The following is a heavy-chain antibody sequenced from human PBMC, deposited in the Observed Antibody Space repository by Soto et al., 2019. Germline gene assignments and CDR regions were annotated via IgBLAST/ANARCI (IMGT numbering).Heavy chain of an antibody. CDR3: ARDSPTYGDYVDYFDY. V-gene: IGHV4-4*02. CDR1: GGSISSSNW. Sequence: PSETLSLTCAVSGGSISSSNWWSWVRQPPGKGLEWIGEIYHSGSTNYNPPLRSRVTISVDKSKNQFSLKLSSVTAADTAVYYCARDSPTYGDYVDYFDYWGQGTLVTVS. D-gene: IGHD4-17*01. J-gene: IGHJ4*02. CDR2: IYHSGST.